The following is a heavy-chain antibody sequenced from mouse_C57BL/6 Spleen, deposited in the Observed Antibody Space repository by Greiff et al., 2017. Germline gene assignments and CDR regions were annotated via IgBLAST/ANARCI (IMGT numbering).Heavy chain of an antibody. CDR1: GFTFSDYG. J-gene: IGHJ1*03. CDR3: ARSGNYWYVDV. D-gene: IGHD1-1*01. CDR2: ISRGSSTI. Sequence: EVKLMASGGGLVKPGGSLKLSCAASGFTFSDYGMHWVRQAPEKGLEWVAYISRGSSTIYYADTVKGRFTISRDNAKNTLFLQMTSLRSEDTAMYYCARSGNYWYVDVWGTGTTVTVSS. V-gene: IGHV5-17*01.